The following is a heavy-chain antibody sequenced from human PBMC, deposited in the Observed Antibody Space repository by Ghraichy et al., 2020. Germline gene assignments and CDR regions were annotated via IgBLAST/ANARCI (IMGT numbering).Heavy chain of an antibody. CDR2: MHHSAST. J-gene: IGHJ2*01. V-gene: IGHV4-39*01. Sequence: SETLSLTCTVSTGSISSSYYYWVRIRQRTGQGWVWIGSMHHSASTYYNPSLNSRLTISAYTSKNQFSLKMSSVTAADTAIYSCAGSFAIIRYFDLWGRGTLVTVSS. CDR1: TGSISSSYYY. D-gene: IGHD3-10*01. CDR3: AGSFAIIRYFDL.